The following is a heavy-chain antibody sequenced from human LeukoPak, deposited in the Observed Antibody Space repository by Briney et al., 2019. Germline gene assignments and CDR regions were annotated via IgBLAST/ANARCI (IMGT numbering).Heavy chain of an antibody. V-gene: IGHV3-7*01. J-gene: IGHJ4*02. CDR3: ARGGYSFDY. CDR2: LHADGNEK. CDR1: GFILSGYW. D-gene: IGHD5-12*01. Sequence: GGSLRLSCAAYGFILSGYWMSWVRQAPGKGLEWVARLHADGNEKNFVHSVKGRFTVSRDNAKNSLYLQMNSLRVEDTAGYYCARGGYSFDYLGQGTLVTVSS.